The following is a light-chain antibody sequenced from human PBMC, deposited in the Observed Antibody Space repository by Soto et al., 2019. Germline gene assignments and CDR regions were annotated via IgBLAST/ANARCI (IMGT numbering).Light chain of an antibody. J-gene: IGLJ2*01. V-gene: IGLV1-40*01. CDR2: GTT. CDR1: SSNIGAGYD. CDR3: QSYDSGLSGSRV. Sequence: QPVLTQPPSVSGAPGQRVTISCTGSSSNIGAGYDVHWYQQLPGTAPKLLIYGTTNRPSGVPDRFSGSKSGASASLAITGLQAEDEAYYYCQSYDSGLSGSRVLGGGTKLTVL.